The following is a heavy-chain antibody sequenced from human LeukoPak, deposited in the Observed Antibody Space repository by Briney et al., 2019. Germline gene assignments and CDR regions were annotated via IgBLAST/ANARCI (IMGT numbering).Heavy chain of an antibody. J-gene: IGHJ4*02. CDR1: GYTFTSYY. D-gene: IGHD1-14*01. CDR3: ARDGPEGGDY. V-gene: IGHV1-46*01. Sequence: ASVKVSCKTSGYTFTSYYMHWVRQAPGQGLEWMGIIDPSGGSTSYAQKFQGRVTMTRDTSTSTVYMELSSLRSEDTAVYYCARDGPEGGDYWGQGTLVTVSS. CDR2: IDPSGGST.